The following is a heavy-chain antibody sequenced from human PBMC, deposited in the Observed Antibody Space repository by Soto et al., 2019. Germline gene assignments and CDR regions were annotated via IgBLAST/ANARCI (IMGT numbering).Heavy chain of an antibody. Sequence: SETLSLTCSNSVGSMNIGSHSCNGMGQSAWKGLEWIGFVYYSGTTYYNPALNSRVTISVDRAKSQFYLQLRSVTAADTDVYFCARGLFGYDDGPYPCSDSWFEP. V-gene: IGHV4-30-2*06. CDR3: ARGLFGYDDGPYPCSDSWFEP. CDR2: VYYSGTT. D-gene: IGHD3-22*01. CDR1: VGSMNIGSHS. J-gene: IGHJ5*02.